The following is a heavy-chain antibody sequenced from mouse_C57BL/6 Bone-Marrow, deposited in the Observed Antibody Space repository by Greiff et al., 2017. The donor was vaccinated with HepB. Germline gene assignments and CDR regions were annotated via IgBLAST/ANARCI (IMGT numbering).Heavy chain of an antibody. J-gene: IGHJ1*03. D-gene: IGHD1-1*01. Sequence: QVQLKESGAELARPGASVKLSCKASGYTFKSYGISWVKQRTGQGLEWIGGIYPRSGNTYYNEKFKGKATLTADKSSSTAYMELRSLTSEDSAVYFCARCPPPTTVVAAPVDVWGTGTTVTVSS. V-gene: IGHV1-81*01. CDR3: ARCPPPTTVVAAPVDV. CDR1: GYTFKSYG. CDR2: IYPRSGNT.